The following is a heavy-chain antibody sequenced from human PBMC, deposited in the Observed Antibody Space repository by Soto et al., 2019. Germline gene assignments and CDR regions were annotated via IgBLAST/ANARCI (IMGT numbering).Heavy chain of an antibody. Sequence: GGSLRLSCAASGFTFSRYWMYWVRQAPGKGLELVANIKQDGSEKYYVDSVKGRFTISRDNAQNSLYLQMNSLRAEDTAMYYCARLTRGTPDDLWGQGILVTVSS. CDR1: GFTFSRYW. CDR2: IKQDGSEK. CDR3: ARLTRGTPDDL. D-gene: IGHD2-2*01. J-gene: IGHJ5*02. V-gene: IGHV3-7*03.